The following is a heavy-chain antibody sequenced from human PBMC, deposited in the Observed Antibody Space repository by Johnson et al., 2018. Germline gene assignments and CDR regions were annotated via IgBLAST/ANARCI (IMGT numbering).Heavy chain of an antibody. CDR2: IIPVSGTT. Sequence: QVQLQESGAEVKKPGSSVKVSCKTSGGSFIAYSISWVRQAPGQGLEWMGGIIPVSGTTNYAQKFQGRVTISADESSNTDYMELRSLKSEDTAVYYCAGERHSGSRGVYYYGMDVWGQGTTVTVFS. CDR3: AGERHSGSRGVYYYGMDV. J-gene: IGHJ6*02. CDR1: GGSFIAYS. V-gene: IGHV1-69*01. D-gene: IGHD1-26*01.